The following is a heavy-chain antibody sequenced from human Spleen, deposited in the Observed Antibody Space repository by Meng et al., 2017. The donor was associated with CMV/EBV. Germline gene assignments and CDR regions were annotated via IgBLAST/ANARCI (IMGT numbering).Heavy chain of an antibody. CDR2: IDDSGST. D-gene: IGHD2-2*01. CDR1: GGSISSGGYY. V-gene: IGHV4-31*03. Sequence: SETLSLTCNVSGGSISSGGYYWSWIRQHPGKGLEWIGHIDDSGSTLYNPSLKSRLTISVDTSKNHFSLKLTSATAADTAVYFCARGYQLLSNAFDIWGQGTMVTVSS. CDR3: ARGYQLLSNAFDI. J-gene: IGHJ3*02.